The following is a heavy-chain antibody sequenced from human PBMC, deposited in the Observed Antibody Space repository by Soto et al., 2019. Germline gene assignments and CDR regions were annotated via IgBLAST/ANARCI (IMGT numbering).Heavy chain of an antibody. CDR1: GDMFDTYT. D-gene: IGHD5-18*01. CDR2: IIPRSAKS. CDR3: ARDRIQLWALDY. V-gene: IGHV1-69*13. J-gene: IGHJ4*02. Sequence: SVKVSCKASGDMFDTYTITWMRQAPGRGLEWVGGIIPRSAKSNYAQKFEGRVTITADESTSTAYMELSSLRSDDTAVYYCARDRIQLWALDYWGQGTLVTVSS.